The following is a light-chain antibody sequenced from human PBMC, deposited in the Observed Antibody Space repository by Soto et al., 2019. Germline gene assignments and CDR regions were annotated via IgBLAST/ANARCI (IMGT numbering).Light chain of an antibody. Sequence: EIVLTQSPGTLSLSPGERATLSCRASQSVSSSYLAWYQQKPGQAPRLLIYDTSNRATGIPARFSGSGSGTDFTLTISSLEPEDFAFYYCQQRNNWPLTFGQGTKVDIK. CDR1: QSVSSSY. CDR3: QQRNNWPLT. CDR2: DTS. J-gene: IGKJ1*01. V-gene: IGKV3D-20*02.